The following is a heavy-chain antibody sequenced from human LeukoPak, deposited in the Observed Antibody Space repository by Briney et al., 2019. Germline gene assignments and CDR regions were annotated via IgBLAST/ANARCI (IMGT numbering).Heavy chain of an antibody. Sequence: GGSLRLSCAASGFTFSSYGMHWVRQAPGKGLEWVAVISYDGSNKYYADSVKGRFTISRDNSKNTLYLQMNSLRAEDTAVYYCAKDRLGRIVGATTGAFDIWGQGTMVTVSS. CDR3: AKDRLGRIVGATTGAFDI. CDR2: ISYDGSNK. CDR1: GFTFSSYG. D-gene: IGHD1-26*01. J-gene: IGHJ3*02. V-gene: IGHV3-30*18.